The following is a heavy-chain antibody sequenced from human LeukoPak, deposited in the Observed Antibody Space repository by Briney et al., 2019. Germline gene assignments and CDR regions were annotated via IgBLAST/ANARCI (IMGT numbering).Heavy chain of an antibody. D-gene: IGHD2-15*01. J-gene: IGHJ1*01. CDR1: GFTFSSYG. CDR2: ISGSGGST. CDR3: AKNVVVVLGATSLYFQH. V-gene: IGHV3-23*01. Sequence: PGRSLRLSCAASGFTFSSYGMHWVRQAPGKGLEWVSAISGSGGSTYYADSVKGRFTISRDNSKNTLYLQMNSLRAEDTAVYYCAKNVVVVLGATSLYFQHWGQGTLVTVSS.